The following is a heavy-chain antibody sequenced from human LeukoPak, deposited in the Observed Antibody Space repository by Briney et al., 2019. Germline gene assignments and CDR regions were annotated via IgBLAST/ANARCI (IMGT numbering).Heavy chain of an antibody. CDR2: ISGSGGST. CDR1: GFTFSSYA. J-gene: IGHJ4*02. Sequence: GGSLRLPCAASGFTFSSYAMSWVRQAPGKGLEWVSAISGSGGSTYYADSVKGRFTISRDNSKNTLYLQMNSLRAEDTAVYYCAKISSPDHYYDTSGYHPGDYWGQGTLVTVSS. V-gene: IGHV3-23*01. CDR3: AKISSPDHYYDTSGYHPGDY. D-gene: IGHD3-22*01.